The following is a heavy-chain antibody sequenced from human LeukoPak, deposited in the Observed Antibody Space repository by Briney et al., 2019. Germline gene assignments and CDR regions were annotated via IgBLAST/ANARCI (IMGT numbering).Heavy chain of an antibody. Sequence: SETLSLTCTVSGGSISSGDYYWSWIRQPPGKGLEWIGYIYYSGSTYYNPSLKSRVTISVDTSKNQFSLKLSSVTAADTAVYYCARGAGGSSSWYTDYYYYYGMDVWGQGTTVTVSS. CDR3: ARGAGGSSSWYTDYYYYYGMDV. CDR2: IYYSGST. V-gene: IGHV4-30-4*02. J-gene: IGHJ6*02. CDR1: GGSISSGDYY. D-gene: IGHD6-13*01.